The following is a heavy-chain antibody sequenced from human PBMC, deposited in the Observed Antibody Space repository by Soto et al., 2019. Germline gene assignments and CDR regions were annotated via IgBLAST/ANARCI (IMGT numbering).Heavy chain of an antibody. Sequence: QVQLVQSEAEVKKPGSSVKVSCKASGGTFSSYTFSWVRQAPGQGLEWMGRIIPMLGIANYAQKFQGRVTITADKSTSTAYMELSSLRSEDTAVYYCANRGYSYGFVIYWGQGTLVTVSS. D-gene: IGHD5-18*01. CDR3: ANRGYSYGFVIY. V-gene: IGHV1-69*02. CDR1: GGTFSSYT. J-gene: IGHJ4*02. CDR2: IIPMLGIA.